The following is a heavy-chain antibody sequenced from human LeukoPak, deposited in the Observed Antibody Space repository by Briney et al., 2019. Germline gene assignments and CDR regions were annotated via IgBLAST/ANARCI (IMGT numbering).Heavy chain of an antibody. Sequence: SETLSLTCAVSGGSISSGGYSWSWIRQPPGKGLEWIGYIYHSGSTNYSPSLKSRVTISVDPSRNQFSLKLSSVTAADTAVYYCARGTPIVLMVYALDAFDIWGQGTMVTVSS. CDR3: ARGTPIVLMVYALDAFDI. CDR2: IYHSGST. J-gene: IGHJ3*02. V-gene: IGHV4-30-2*01. D-gene: IGHD2-8*01. CDR1: GGSISSGGYS.